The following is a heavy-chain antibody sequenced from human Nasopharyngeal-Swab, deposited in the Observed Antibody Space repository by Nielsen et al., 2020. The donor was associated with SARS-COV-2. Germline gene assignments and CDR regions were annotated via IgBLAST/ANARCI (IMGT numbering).Heavy chain of an antibody. CDR3: ARGVFSGSSLLYYFDY. V-gene: IGHV1-18*04. J-gene: IGHJ4*02. Sequence: ASVKVSCKASGYTFTSYDISWVRQAPGQGLEWMGWISAYNGNTNYAQKLQGRVTMTTDTPTSTAYMDLRSLRSDDTAVYYCARGVFSGSSLLYYFDYWGQGTLVTVSS. CDR1: GYTFTSYD. D-gene: IGHD1-26*01. CDR2: ISAYNGNT.